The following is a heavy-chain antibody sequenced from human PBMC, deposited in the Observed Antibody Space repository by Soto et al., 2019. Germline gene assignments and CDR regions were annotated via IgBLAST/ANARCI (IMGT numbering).Heavy chain of an antibody. D-gene: IGHD3-22*01. CDR1: GFTFSSYS. Sequence: PGGSLRLSCAASGFTFSSYSMNWVRQAPGKGLEWVSYISSSSITTYYADSVKGRFTISRDNSKNSLYLQMNSLRTEDTALYYCAKDIKPGNPLIVVVITNHDAFDIWGQGTMVTVSS. J-gene: IGHJ3*02. CDR2: ISSSSITT. V-gene: IGHV3-48*04. CDR3: AKDIKPGNPLIVVVITNHDAFDI.